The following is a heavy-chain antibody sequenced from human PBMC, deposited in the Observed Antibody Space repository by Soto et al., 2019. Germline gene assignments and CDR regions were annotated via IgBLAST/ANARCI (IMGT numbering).Heavy chain of an antibody. CDR1: GGSISSFY. D-gene: IGHD2-8*02. CDR3: ARDKITGLFDY. Sequence: LETLSLTCTVSGGSISSFYWSWIRQPPGKGLEWIGEIYYSGSTNYNPSLKSRVTISVDTSKNQFSLKLTSVTAADTAVYYCARDKITGLFDYWGQGTLVTVSS. J-gene: IGHJ4*02. V-gene: IGHV4-59*12. CDR2: IYYSGST.